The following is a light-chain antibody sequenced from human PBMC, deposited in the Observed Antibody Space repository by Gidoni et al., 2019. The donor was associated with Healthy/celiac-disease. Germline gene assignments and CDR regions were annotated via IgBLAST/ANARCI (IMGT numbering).Light chain of an antibody. V-gene: IGKV1-39*01. CDR2: AAS. J-gene: IGKJ1*01. CDR3: QQSYSTHWT. Sequence: DIQMTQSPSSLSASVGDRVTITCRASQSISSYLNWYQQKPGKAPKLLFYAASSLQSGVPSRFSGSGSGTDFTLTISSLQPEDFATYYCQQSYSTHWTFGQGTKVEIK. CDR1: QSISSY.